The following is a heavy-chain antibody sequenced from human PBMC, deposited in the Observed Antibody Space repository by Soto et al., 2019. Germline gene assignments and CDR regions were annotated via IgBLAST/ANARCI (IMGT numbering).Heavy chain of an antibody. CDR3: ARVNPGYSYVNY. CDR2: INSDGSTT. D-gene: IGHD5-18*01. Sequence: EVQLVESRGGLVQPGGSLRLSCAASGFTFSSYWMLWVRQAPGKGLFWVSRINSDGSTTSYADSVKGRFTISRDNAKNTLYLQMNSLRAEDTAVYYCARVNPGYSYVNYWGQGTLVTVSS. V-gene: IGHV3-74*01. CDR1: GFTFSSYW. J-gene: IGHJ4*02.